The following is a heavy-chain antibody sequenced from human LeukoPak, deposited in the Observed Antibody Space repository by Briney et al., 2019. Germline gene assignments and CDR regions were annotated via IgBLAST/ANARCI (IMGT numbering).Heavy chain of an antibody. CDR1: GFTFSSYA. V-gene: IGHV3-30*04. CDR3: ARAESGYCSSTSCYVGGGDY. J-gene: IGHJ4*02. CDR2: ISYDGSNK. D-gene: IGHD2-2*01. Sequence: PGRSLRLPCAASGFTFSSYAMHWVRQAPGKGLEWVAVISYDGSNKYYADSVKGRFTISRDNSKNTLYLQMNSLRAEDTAVYYCARAESGYCSSTSCYVGGGDYWGQGTLVTVSS.